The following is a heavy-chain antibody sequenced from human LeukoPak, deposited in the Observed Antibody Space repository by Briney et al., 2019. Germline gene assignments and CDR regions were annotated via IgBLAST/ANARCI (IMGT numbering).Heavy chain of an antibody. J-gene: IGHJ4*02. Sequence: GGSLRLSCAASGFTFSGYGMHWVRQAPGKWLEWVAFIRYDGSNKYYADSVKGRFTISRDNSKNTLYLQMNSLRAEDTAVYYCAKDRRVVAATSFPFDYWGQGTLVTVSS. D-gene: IGHD2-15*01. CDR2: IRYDGSNK. CDR1: GFTFSGYG. CDR3: AKDRRVVAATSFPFDY. V-gene: IGHV3-30*02.